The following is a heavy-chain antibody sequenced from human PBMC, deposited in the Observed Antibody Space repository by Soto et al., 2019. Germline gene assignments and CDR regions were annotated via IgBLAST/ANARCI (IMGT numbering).Heavy chain of an antibody. CDR3: AGSHDYCDLLIDY. Sequence: LSLTCPVSGGSISSYYWSWIRQPPGKGLEWIGYIYYSGSTNYNPSLKSRVTISVDTSKNQFSLKLSSVTAADTAVYYCAGSHDYCDLLIDYWGQGTLVTVSS. V-gene: IGHV4-59*01. CDR2: IYYSGST. J-gene: IGHJ4*02. CDR1: GGSISSYY. D-gene: IGHD4-17*01.